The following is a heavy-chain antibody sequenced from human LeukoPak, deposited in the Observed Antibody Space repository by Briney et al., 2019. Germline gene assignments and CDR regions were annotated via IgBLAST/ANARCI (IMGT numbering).Heavy chain of an antibody. CDR3: ARLLAANYYYYYMDV. CDR2: IYYSGST. V-gene: IGHV4-59*12. J-gene: IGHJ6*03. D-gene: IGHD6-25*01. Sequence: SETLSLTCTVSGGSISSYYWSWIRQPPGKGLEWIGYIYYSGSTNYNPSLKSRVTISVDTSKNQFSLKLSSVTAADTAVYYCARLLAANYYYYYMDVWGKGTTVTVSS. CDR1: GGSISSYY.